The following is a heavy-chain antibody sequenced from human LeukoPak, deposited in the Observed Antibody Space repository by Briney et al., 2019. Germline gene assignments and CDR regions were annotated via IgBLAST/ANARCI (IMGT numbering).Heavy chain of an antibody. J-gene: IGHJ4*02. V-gene: IGHV3-53*01. CDR1: GFTVSSNY. CDR3: ARDRGDGALDY. Sequence: PGGSLRLSCAASGFTVSSNYMGWVRQAPGKGLEWVSVIYSGGSTYYADSVKGRFTISRDNSKNTLYLQMNSLRAEDTAVYYCARDRGDGALDYWGQGTLVTVSS. D-gene: IGHD5-24*01. CDR2: IYSGGST.